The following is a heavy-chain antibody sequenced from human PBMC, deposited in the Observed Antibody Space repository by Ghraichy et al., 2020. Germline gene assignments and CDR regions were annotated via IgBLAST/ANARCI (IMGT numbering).Heavy chain of an antibody. CDR3: ARDGGDRAGWHDSFDI. Sequence: GGSLRLSCLASGFSFNDYGMHWVRQAPGKGLECVAIIWYDGTNKHYADSVKGRFTISRDTTSKTLYLQMDSLGVDDTATYYCARDGGDRAGWHDSFDIWGQGTMVTVSS. D-gene: IGHD5-24*01. V-gene: IGHV3-33*01. CDR1: GFSFNDYG. CDR2: IWYDGTNK. J-gene: IGHJ3*02.